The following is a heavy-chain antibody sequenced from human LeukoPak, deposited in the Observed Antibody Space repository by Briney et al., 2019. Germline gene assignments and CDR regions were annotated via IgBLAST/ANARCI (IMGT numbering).Heavy chain of an antibody. CDR2: INPNSGGT. CDR3: ARDGSGDHYYYYYMDV. Sequence: ASVKVSCKASGYTFTTYYVHWVRQAPGQGLEWMGWINPNSGGTNYAQKFQGRVTMTRDTSISTAYMELSRLRSDDTAVYYCARDGSGDHYYYYYMDVWGKGTTVTISS. D-gene: IGHD3-10*01. CDR1: GYTFTTYY. J-gene: IGHJ6*03. V-gene: IGHV1-2*02.